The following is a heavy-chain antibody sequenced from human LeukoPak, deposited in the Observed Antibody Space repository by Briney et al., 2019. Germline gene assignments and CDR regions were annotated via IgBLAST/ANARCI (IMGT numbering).Heavy chain of an antibody. CDR2: INSDGGVT. CDR1: GFTFSSYW. CDR3: ARGRGDSSSWYFDY. J-gene: IGHJ4*02. D-gene: IGHD6-13*01. V-gene: IGHV3-74*01. Sequence: GGSLRLSCAASGFTFSSYWMHWVRHAPGEGVRWVSRINSDGGVTTSADSVKGRFTISRDNAKNTVYLQMNTPRADDTAVYYCARGRGDSSSWYFDYWGQGTLVTVSS.